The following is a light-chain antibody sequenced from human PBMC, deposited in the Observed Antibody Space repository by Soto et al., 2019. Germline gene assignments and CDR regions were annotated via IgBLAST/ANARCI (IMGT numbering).Light chain of an antibody. V-gene: IGKV1-5*01. CDR2: DAS. Sequence: DIQVTQSPPTLSASVGDRVTITCRASQTISTWMAWYQQKPGKAPKLLVYDASILQSGVASRFSGSGSGTEFTLIISGLQPDDSATYYCQQYTNTNNPWMFGQGTKVDIK. CDR3: QQYTNTNNPWM. J-gene: IGKJ1*01. CDR1: QTISTW.